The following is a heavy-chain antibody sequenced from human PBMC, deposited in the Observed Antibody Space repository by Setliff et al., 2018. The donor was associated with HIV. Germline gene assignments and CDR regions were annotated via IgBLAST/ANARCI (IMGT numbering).Heavy chain of an antibody. CDR1: TYSISSGYY. CDR3: ARHGGITGTTDAFDI. V-gene: IGHV4-38-2*01. D-gene: IGHD1-7*01. J-gene: IGHJ3*02. CDR2: IYHSGST. Sequence: SETLSLTCAVSTYSISSGYYWGWIRLPPGKGLEWIGSIYHSGSTYYNPSLKGRVTISVDTSKNQFSLKLSSVTAADTAVYYCARHGGITGTTDAFDIWGQGTMVTVSS.